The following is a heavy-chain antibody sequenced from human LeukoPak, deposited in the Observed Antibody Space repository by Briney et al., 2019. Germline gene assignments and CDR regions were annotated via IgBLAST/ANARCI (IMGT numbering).Heavy chain of an antibody. CDR3: AKDPNGDYIGTFEM. Sequence: GGSLRLSCTTSKFNFNSYGMTWVRQAPGRGLEGVSSISGSGGSTQYAASVQGRFTISRDNSKNTLYLQMNSLRAEDTAIYYCAKDPNGDYIGTFEMWGXGTXVTXSS. J-gene: IGHJ3*02. CDR1: KFNFNSYG. CDR2: ISGSGGST. D-gene: IGHD4-17*01. V-gene: IGHV3-23*01.